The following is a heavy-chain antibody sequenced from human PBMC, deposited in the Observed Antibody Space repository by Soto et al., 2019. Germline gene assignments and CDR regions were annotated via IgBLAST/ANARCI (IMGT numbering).Heavy chain of an antibody. V-gene: IGHV4-4*08. J-gene: IGHJ6*02. CDR2: VSSTGST. CDR3: ARRPKYSSGWFSSYYGMDV. CDR1: GASITQYY. D-gene: IGHD6-19*01. Sequence: SETLSLTCTVSGASITQYYWNWIRQSPGKGLEWIVSVSSTGSTVYNPSLTSRVTVSVDTSKNQFSLKLSSVTAADTAVYYCARRPKYSSGWFSSYYGMDVWGQGTTVTVSS.